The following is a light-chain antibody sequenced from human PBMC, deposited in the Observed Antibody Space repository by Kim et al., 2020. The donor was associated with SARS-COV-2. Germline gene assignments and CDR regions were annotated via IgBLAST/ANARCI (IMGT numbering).Light chain of an antibody. Sequence: SVSPGQTASITCSGDKLGDKYACCYQQKPGQSPVLVIYQDSKRPPGIPERFSGSNSGNTATLTISGTQAMDEADYYCQAWDSSTVVFGGGTKLTVL. CDR3: QAWDSSTVV. V-gene: IGLV3-1*01. J-gene: IGLJ2*01. CDR2: QDS. CDR1: KLGDKY.